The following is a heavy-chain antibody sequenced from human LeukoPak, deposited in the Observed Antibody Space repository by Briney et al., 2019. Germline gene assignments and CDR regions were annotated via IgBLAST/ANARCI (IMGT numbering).Heavy chain of an antibody. CDR1: GFTFSSYA. CDR2: ISYDGSNK. J-gene: IGHJ6*03. Sequence: GGSLRLSCAASGFTFSSYAMHWVRQAPGKGLEWVAVISYDGSNKYYADSVKGRFTISRDNSKNTLYLQMNSLRAEDTAVYYCTRDPGFYYMDVLGKGTTVTVSS. CDR3: TRDPGFYYMDV. V-gene: IGHV3-30-3*01.